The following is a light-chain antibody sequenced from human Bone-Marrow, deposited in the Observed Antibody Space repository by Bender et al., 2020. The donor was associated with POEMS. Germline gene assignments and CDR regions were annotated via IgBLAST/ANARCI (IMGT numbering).Light chain of an antibody. CDR3: GTWDSSLSAGV. Sequence: QSALTQPPSASGSLGQSVTISCTGTSSDVGGYNFVSWYQQHPGKAPKLMIYEVSKRPSGVPDRFSGSKSGTSATLGITGLQTGDEADYYCGTWDSSLSAGVFGGGTKLTVL. CDR2: EVS. V-gene: IGLV2-8*01. J-gene: IGLJ3*02. CDR1: SSDVGGYNF.